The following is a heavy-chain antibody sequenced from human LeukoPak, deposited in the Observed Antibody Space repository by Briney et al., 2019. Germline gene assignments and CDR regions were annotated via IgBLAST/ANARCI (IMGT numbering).Heavy chain of an antibody. CDR2: INPNSGGT. CDR3: ARETMVRGVIYYYYYMDV. J-gene: IGHJ6*03. Sequence: ASVKVSCKASGYTFTGYYMHWVRQAPGQGLEWMGWINPNSGGTNYAQKFQGRVTMTRDTSISTAYMELSRLRSDDTAVYYCARETMVRGVIYYYYYMDVWGKGSMVTVSS. D-gene: IGHD3-10*01. CDR1: GYTFTGYY. V-gene: IGHV1-2*02.